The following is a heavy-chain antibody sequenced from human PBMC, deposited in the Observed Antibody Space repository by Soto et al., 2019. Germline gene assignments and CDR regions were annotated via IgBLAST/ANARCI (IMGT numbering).Heavy chain of an antibody. V-gene: IGHV1-69*06. CDR2: VIPVFGTS. CDR3: AGAPAGHYYYYYKFDI. Sequence: VRLVQSGAEVKKPGSSVRVSCRSPGDIFTRYSFSWVRQAPGQGLEWMGGVIPVFGTSNYGRKFQGRVTITADKSANTAFLDMSGLRYDDTAVYYCAGAPAGHYYYYYKFDIWGQGTAVTVS. CDR1: GDIFTRYS. J-gene: IGHJ6*02. D-gene: IGHD6-13*01.